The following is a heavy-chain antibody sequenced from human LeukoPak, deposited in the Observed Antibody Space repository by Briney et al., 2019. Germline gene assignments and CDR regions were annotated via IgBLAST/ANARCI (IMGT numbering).Heavy chain of an antibody. D-gene: IGHD5-18*01. Sequence: TGGSLRLSCAASGFTFSDYYMSWIRQAPGKGLEWVSQISSSGSPRYYADSVKGRFTISRDNAKNSLYLQMNSLRAEDTAVYYCARVFIRGYSYGHFDYWGQGTLVTVSS. J-gene: IGHJ4*02. CDR3: ARVFIRGYSYGHFDY. CDR1: GFTFSDYY. V-gene: IGHV3-11*01. CDR2: ISSSGSPR.